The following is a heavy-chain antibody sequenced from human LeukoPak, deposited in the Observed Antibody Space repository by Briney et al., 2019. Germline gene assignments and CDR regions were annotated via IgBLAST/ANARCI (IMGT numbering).Heavy chain of an antibody. J-gene: IGHJ4*02. Sequence: ASVKVSCKVSGYTLTELSMHWVRQAHGKGLEWMGGFDPEDGDTIYAQKFQGRVTMTEDTSTDTAYMELSSLRSEDTAVYYCATAPLAAAGRFDYWGQGTLVTVSS. D-gene: IGHD6-13*01. CDR2: FDPEDGDT. CDR3: ATAPLAAAGRFDY. V-gene: IGHV1-24*01. CDR1: GYTLTELS.